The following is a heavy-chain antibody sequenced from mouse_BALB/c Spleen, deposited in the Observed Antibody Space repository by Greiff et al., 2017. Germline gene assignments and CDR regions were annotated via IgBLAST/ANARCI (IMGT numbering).Heavy chain of an antibody. CDR3: ARGDYEYAMDY. D-gene: IGHD2-4*01. CDR1: GFTFSSYA. CDR2: ISSGGSYT. J-gene: IGHJ4*01. V-gene: IGHV5-9-4*01. Sequence: EVQGVESGGGLVKPGGSLKLSCAASGFTFSSYAMSWVRQSPEKRLEWVAEISSGGSYTYYPDTVTGRFTISRDNPKNTLYLEMSSLRSEDTAMFYCARGDYEYAMDYGGQEPSLTLSS.